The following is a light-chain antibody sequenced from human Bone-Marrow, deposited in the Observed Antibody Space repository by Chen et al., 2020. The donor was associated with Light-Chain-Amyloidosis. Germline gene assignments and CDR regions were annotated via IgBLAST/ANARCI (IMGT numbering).Light chain of an antibody. CDR2: DDS. CDR1: NIGSKS. J-gene: IGLJ3*02. V-gene: IGLV3-21*02. Sequence: SYVLTQPSSVSVAPGQTATIACGGNNIGSKSVHWYQQTPGQAPLLVVYDDSDRPSGIPEQLAGSNSGNTATLTISRVEAGDEADYYCQVWDRSSDRPVFGGGTKLTV. CDR3: QVWDRSSDRPV.